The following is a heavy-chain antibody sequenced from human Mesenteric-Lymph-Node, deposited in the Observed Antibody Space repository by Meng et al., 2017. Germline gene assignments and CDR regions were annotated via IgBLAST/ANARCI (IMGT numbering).Heavy chain of an antibody. D-gene: IGHD4-17*01. CDR2: IWYDGSNK. CDR3: ARDATRGGDFDY. J-gene: IGHJ4*02. V-gene: IGHV3-33*01. CDR1: GFTFSSYG. Sequence: GESLKISCAASGFTFSSYGMHWVRQAPGKGLEWVAVIWYDGSNKYYADSVKGRFNISRDNAKISLDLQMNSLRAEDTAVYYCARDATRGGDFDYWGQGTLVTVSS.